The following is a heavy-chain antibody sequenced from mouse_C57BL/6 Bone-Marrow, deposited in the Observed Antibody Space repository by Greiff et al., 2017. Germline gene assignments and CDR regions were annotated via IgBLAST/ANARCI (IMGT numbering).Heavy chain of an antibody. CDR1: GFTFSSYG. Sequence: EVKVVESGGDLVKPGGSLKLSCAASGFTFSSYGMSWVRQTPDKRLEWVATISSGGSYTYYPDSVKGRFTISRDNAKNTLYLQMSSLKSEDTAMYYCARTGYWGQGTTLTVSS. CDR3: ARTGY. CDR2: ISSGGSYT. J-gene: IGHJ2*01. V-gene: IGHV5-6*01.